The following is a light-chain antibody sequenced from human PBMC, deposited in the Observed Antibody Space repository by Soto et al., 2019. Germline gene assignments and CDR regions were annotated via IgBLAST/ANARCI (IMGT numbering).Light chain of an antibody. Sequence: DIQMTQSPCSVSASVGDGVTITCRASQGLSSYLAWYQQKPGKAPKLLIYAASNLQSGVPSRFSGSGSGTDFTLTISSLQPEDFATYFCLSGHSRPFGGGTKVDIK. CDR2: AAS. V-gene: IGKV1-12*02. J-gene: IGKJ4*01. CDR3: LSGHSRP. CDR1: QGLSSY.